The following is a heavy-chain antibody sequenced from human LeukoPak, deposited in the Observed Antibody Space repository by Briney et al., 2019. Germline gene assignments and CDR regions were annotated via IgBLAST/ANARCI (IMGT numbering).Heavy chain of an antibody. J-gene: IGHJ6*03. CDR3: ARAPDYYYYYYMDV. CDR1: GFTFSSYA. V-gene: IGHV3-30*01. Sequence: GRSLRLSCAASGFTFSSYAMHWVRQAPGKGLEWVAVISYDGSSKYYADSVKGRFTISRDNSKNTLYLQMNSLRAEDTAVYYCARAPDYYYYYYMDVWGKGTTVTVSS. CDR2: ISYDGSSK.